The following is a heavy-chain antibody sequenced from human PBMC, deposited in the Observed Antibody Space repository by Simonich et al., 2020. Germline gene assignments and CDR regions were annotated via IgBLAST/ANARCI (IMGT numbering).Heavy chain of an antibody. CDR2: INPNSVST. CDR3: ARARLYSSSHAFDI. Sequence: QVQLVQSGAEVKKPGASVKVSCKASGYTFTGYYMHWVRQAPGQGLEWRGGINPNSVSTNYAQKFQGRVTMTRYTSISTAYMELCRLRSDDTAVYYCARARLYSSSHAFDIWGQGTMVTVSS. CDR1: GYTFTGYY. V-gene: IGHV1-2*02. D-gene: IGHD6-6*01. J-gene: IGHJ3*02.